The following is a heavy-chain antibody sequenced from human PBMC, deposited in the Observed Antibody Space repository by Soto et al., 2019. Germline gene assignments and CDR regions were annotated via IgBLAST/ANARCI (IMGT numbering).Heavy chain of an antibody. J-gene: IGHJ3*02. D-gene: IGHD1-7*01. CDR3: ARSSGFRYNWNYLHASDI. V-gene: IGHV3-30-3*01. CDR2: ISYDGSNK. CDR1: GFTFSSYA. Sequence: PGGSLRLSCAASGFTFSSYAMHWVRQAPGKGLEWVAVISYDGSNKYYADSVKGRFTISRDNSKNTLYLQMNSLRAEDTAVYYCARSSGFRYNWNYLHASDIWGQGTMVTVSS.